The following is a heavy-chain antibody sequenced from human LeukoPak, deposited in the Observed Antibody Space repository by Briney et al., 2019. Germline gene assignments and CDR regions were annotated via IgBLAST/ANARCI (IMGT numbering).Heavy chain of an antibody. V-gene: IGHV2-5*02. CDR1: GFSITTNGVG. CDR3: AHSLRRPSCSGGNCYYFDY. CDR2: IFLDGNR. Sequence: SGPTLVNPTQTLPLTCTVTGFSITTNGVGVGWIRQAPGKALECVPIIFLDGNRRYNLSLRSRLTITSENSKNQVALTMTNMDPVYTATYFCAHSLRRPSCSGGNCYYFDYWGQGTLVTVSS. D-gene: IGHD2-15*01. J-gene: IGHJ4*02.